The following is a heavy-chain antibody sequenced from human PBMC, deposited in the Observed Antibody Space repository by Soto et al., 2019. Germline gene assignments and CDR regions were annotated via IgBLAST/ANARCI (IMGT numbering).Heavy chain of an antibody. CDR1: WFPYSTYC. V-gene: IGHV3-23*01. D-gene: IGHD5-12*01. J-gene: IGHJ4*01. Sequence: PGGSLRFYCAASWFPYSTYCMSWVRQSPGKRVELVSAISDIXSSTYYADYVKRRFTISRDNSKMTLFLQMNSLRAAGTAIYYRAKDGYDRTGDLYYFDYWGHGIPVTVSS. CDR3: AKDGYDRTGDLYYFDY. CDR2: ISDIXSST.